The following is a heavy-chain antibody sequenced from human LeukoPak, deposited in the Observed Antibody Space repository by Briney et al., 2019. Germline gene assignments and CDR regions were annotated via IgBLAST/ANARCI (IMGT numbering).Heavy chain of an antibody. Sequence: KCACNACAYSIASYGIRWVRQASGKGLEWMGWISAYNGNTNYAQKLQGRVTMTTDTSTSTAYMELRSLRSDDTAVYYCARDEGYAFDIWGQGTMVTVSS. D-gene: IGHD5-18*01. J-gene: IGHJ3*02. V-gene: IGHV1-18*01. CDR3: ARDEGYAFDI. CDR1: AYSIASYG. CDR2: ISAYNGNT.